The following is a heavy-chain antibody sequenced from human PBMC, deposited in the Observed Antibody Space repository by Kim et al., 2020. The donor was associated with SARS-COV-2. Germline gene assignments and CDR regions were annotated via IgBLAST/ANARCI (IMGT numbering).Heavy chain of an antibody. V-gene: IGHV3-30*02. D-gene: IGHD6-6*01. CDR3: AKGSWQYATSYLFEY. J-gene: IGHJ4*02. Sequence: ADSVRGPFTIARDNSKNTLYLQMNSLRAEATAVYYCAKGSWQYATSYLFEYWGQGTLVTVSS.